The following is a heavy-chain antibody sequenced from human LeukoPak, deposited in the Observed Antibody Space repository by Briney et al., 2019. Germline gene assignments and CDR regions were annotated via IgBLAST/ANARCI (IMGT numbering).Heavy chain of an antibody. CDR3: ARDGRFLEWLLFGAGGMDV. D-gene: IGHD3-3*01. CDR1: GYTFTSYY. V-gene: IGHV1-46*01. Sequence: VASVKVSCKASGYTFTSYYMHWVRQAPGQGLEWMGIINPSGGSTSYAQKFQGRVTMTRDTSTSTVYMELSSLGSEDTAVYYCARDGRFLEWLLFGAGGMDVWGQGTTVTVSS. CDR2: INPSGGST. J-gene: IGHJ6*02.